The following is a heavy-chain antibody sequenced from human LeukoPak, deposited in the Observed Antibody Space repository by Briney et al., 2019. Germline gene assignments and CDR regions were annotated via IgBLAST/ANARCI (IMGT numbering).Heavy chain of an antibody. Sequence: PSETLSLTCTVSGGSISSSSYYWGWIRQPPGKGLEWIGSFYYSGSTYYNPSLKSRVTISVDTSKNQFSPKLSSVTAADTAVYYCTRQGSLGTSGYDYWGQGTLVTVSS. CDR3: TRQGSLGTSGYDY. CDR1: GGSISSSSYY. CDR2: FYYSGST. V-gene: IGHV4-39*01. J-gene: IGHJ4*02. D-gene: IGHD1-7*01.